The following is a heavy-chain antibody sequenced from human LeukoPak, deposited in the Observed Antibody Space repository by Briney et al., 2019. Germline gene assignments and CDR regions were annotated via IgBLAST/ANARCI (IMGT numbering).Heavy chain of an antibody. V-gene: IGHV3-23*01. CDR3: VTDSFHY. Sequence: GGSLRLSCAASGVTFSRFAMNWVRQAPGKGLEWVGIISNTGSIAWFADSVKGRFTISRDNSKNTVYLQMNSLRDDDTALYYCVTDSFHYWGQGILVAVSS. J-gene: IGHJ4*02. CDR1: GVTFSRFA. CDR2: ISNTGSIA.